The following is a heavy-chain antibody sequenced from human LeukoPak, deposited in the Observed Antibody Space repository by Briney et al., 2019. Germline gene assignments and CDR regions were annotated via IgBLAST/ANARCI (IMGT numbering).Heavy chain of an antibody. Sequence: GGSLRLSCAASGISFNNYGMSWVRQAPGKGLEWVSSISNGGHHTYYADSVRGRFTISRDNSKNTLYLQMDSLRAADTAVYYCAKVISSYSGYDSYWGQGTLVTVSS. J-gene: IGHJ4*02. CDR3: AKVISSYSGYDSY. V-gene: IGHV3-23*01. D-gene: IGHD5-12*01. CDR2: ISNGGHHT. CDR1: GISFNNYG.